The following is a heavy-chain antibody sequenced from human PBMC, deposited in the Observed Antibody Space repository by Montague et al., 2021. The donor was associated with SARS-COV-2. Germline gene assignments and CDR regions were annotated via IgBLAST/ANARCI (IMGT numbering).Heavy chain of an antibody. Sequence: SETLSLTCAVSGDSISTNYWAWIRQPPGKGLEWIGEINYSGRTSYNSSLRSRVTISVDTSKNQVSLNLSSVTAADTAVYYCARGDRRSPATTHSCYYEGMDPWGQGTTVTVSS. D-gene: IGHD3-22*01. J-gene: IGHJ6*02. CDR2: INYSGRT. CDR3: ARGDRRSPATTHSCYYEGMDP. CDR1: GDSISTNY. V-gene: IGHV4-59*01.